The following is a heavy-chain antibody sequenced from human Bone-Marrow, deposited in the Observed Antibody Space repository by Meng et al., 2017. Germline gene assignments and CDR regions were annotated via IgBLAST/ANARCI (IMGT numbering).Heavy chain of an antibody. CDR1: GGSVSSGSYY. J-gene: IGHJ4*02. Sequence: SETLSLTCTVSGGSVSSGSYYWSWIRQPPGKGLEWIGYIYYSGSTNYNPSLKSRVTISVDTSKNQISQKLSSVTAADTAVYYCARESGSYFRVDYWGQGTLVTVSS. CDR3: ARESGSYFRVDY. CDR2: IYYSGST. V-gene: IGHV4-61*01. D-gene: IGHD1-26*01.